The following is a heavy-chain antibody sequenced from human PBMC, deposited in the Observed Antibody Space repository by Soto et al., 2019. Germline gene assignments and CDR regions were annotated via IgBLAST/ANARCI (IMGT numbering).Heavy chain of an antibody. J-gene: IGHJ3*02. CDR2: IIPIFGTA. CDR1: GGSISSYA. V-gene: IGHV1-69*13. CDR3: ARGRHILTGYYRRGPWAFDI. D-gene: IGHD3-9*01. Sequence: ASVKVCWEDSGGSISSYAISWLRQAPGQGLEWMGGIIPIFGTANYAQKFQGRVTITADESTSTAYMELSSLRSEDTAVYYCARGRHILTGYYRRGPWAFDIWG.